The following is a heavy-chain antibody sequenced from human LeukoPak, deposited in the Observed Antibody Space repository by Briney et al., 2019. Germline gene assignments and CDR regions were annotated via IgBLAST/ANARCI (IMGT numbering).Heavy chain of an antibody. CDR1: GYSISSGYY. CDR3: ARDPYYYDSSGYYKVIHAFDI. V-gene: IGHV4-38-2*02. J-gene: IGHJ3*02. Sequence: PSETLSLTCTVSGYSISSGYYWGWIRQPPGKGLEWIGSIYHSGSTYYNPSLKSRVTMSVDTSKNQFSLKLTSVTAADTAVYYCARDPYYYDSSGYYKVIHAFDIWGQGTTVTVSS. CDR2: IYHSGST. D-gene: IGHD3-22*01.